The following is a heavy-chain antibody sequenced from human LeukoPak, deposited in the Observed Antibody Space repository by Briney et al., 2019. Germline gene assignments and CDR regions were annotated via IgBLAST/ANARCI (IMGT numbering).Heavy chain of an antibody. J-gene: IGHJ5*02. CDR2: IYPGDSDT. D-gene: IGHD6-13*01. CDR3: ARHGVGYSSSNNWFDP. Sequence: GESLKISCKGSGYSFTSYWIGWVRPLPGKGLEWMGIIYPGDSDTRYSPSFQGQVTISADKSISTAYRQWSSLKAGDTAMYYGARHGVGYSSSNNWFDPWGQGTLVTVSS. CDR1: GYSFTSYW. V-gene: IGHV5-51*01.